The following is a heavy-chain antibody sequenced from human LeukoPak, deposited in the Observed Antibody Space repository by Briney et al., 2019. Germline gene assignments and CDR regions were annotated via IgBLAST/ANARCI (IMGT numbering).Heavy chain of an antibody. Sequence: PGGSLRLSYAASGFTFSSYGMHWVRQAPGKGLEWVAAISYDGSNKYYADSVKGRFTISRDNSKHTLYLQMNSLRAEDTAVYYSARGFLSGITIFGVGRRPFLNFDYWGQGTLVTVSS. J-gene: IGHJ4*02. V-gene: IGHV3-30*03. D-gene: IGHD3-3*01. CDR3: ARGFLSGITIFGVGRRPFLNFDY. CDR2: ISYDGSNK. CDR1: GFTFSSYG.